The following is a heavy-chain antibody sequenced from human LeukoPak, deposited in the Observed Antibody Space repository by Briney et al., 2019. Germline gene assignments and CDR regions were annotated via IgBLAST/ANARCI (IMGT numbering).Heavy chain of an antibody. CDR1: EGTFGSYP. CDR3: AREPYGTAIDY. D-gene: IGHD2-21*02. Sequence: GSSVKVSCKASEGTFGSYPISWVGQAPGKGLDWLGRIIPILGIANYAQKFQGRVTITADKSTSTAYMELSSLRSEDTAVYYCAREPYGTAIDYWGQGTLVTVSS. CDR2: IIPILGIA. V-gene: IGHV1-69*04. J-gene: IGHJ4*02.